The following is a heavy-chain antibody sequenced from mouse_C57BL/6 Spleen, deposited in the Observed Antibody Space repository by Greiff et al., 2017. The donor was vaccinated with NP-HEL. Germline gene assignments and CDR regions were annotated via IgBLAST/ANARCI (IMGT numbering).Heavy chain of an antibody. D-gene: IGHD1-1*01. V-gene: IGHV1-64*01. CDR1: GYTFTSYW. Sequence: QVQLKQPGAELVKPGASVKLSCKASGYTFTSYWMHWVKQRPGQGLEWIGMIHPNSGSTNYNEKFKSKATLTVDKSSSTAYMQLSSLTSEDSAVYYCARSDYYGSSYGDFDVWGTGTTVTVSS. CDR3: ARSDYYGSSYGDFDV. CDR2: IHPNSGST. J-gene: IGHJ1*03.